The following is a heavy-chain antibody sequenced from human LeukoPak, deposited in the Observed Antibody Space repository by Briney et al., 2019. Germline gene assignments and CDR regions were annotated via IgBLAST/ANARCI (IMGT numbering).Heavy chain of an antibody. CDR1: GFTLSSYG. V-gene: IGHV3-23*01. J-gene: IGHJ4*01. D-gene: IGHD3-16*01. CDR3: ARQGDDY. CDR2: ISGSGGRT. Sequence: GGSLRLSCAASGFTLSSYGMSWVRQAPGKGLEWVSTISGSGGRTYYADSVKGRFTISRDNSENTLYLQMNSLRAEGTAVYYCARQGDDYWGHGTLVTVSS.